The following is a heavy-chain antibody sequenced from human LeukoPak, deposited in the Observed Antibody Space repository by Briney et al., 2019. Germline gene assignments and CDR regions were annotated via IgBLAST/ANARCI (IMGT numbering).Heavy chain of an antibody. CDR2: IIPIFGTA. D-gene: IGHD4-17*01. Sequence: ASVKVSCKASGGTFSSYAISWVRQAPGQGLEWMGGIIPIFGTANYAQKFQGRVTITTDESTSTAYMELSSLRSEDTAVYYCARGGDYGDPWDYWGQGTLVTVFS. V-gene: IGHV1-69*05. CDR3: ARGGDYGDPWDY. CDR1: GGTFSSYA. J-gene: IGHJ4*02.